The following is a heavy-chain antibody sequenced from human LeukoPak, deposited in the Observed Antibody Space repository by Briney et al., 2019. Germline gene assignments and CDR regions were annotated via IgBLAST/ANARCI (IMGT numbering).Heavy chain of an antibody. J-gene: IGHJ4*01. CDR3: ARGDPGIAVAVGPPIGAFYYFDY. D-gene: IGHD6-19*01. Sequence: TSETLSLPCAVYGGSFSGYYWSWIRQPPGKGLEWIGEINHSGSTNYNPSLKSRVTISVDTSKNQFSLKLSSVTAADTAVYYCARGDPGIAVAVGPPIGAFYYFDYWGHRTMLTVSS. V-gene: IGHV4-34*01. CDR2: INHSGST. CDR1: GGSFSGYY.